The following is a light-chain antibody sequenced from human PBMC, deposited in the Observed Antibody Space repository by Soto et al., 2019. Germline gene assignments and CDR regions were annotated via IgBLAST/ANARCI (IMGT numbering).Light chain of an antibody. Sequence: QSVLTQPASVSGSPGQSITISCTGTSSDVGSYNLVSWYQQHPGKAPKLMIYEGSKRPSGVSNRFSGSKSGNTASLTISGLQAEDEADYYCSAWDDSLHVWLFGGGTKLTVL. CDR3: SAWDDSLHVWL. V-gene: IGLV2-23*01. CDR1: SSDVGSYNL. CDR2: EGS. J-gene: IGLJ3*02.